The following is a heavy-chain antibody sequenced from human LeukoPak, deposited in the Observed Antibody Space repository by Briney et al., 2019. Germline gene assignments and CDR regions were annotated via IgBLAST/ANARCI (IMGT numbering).Heavy chain of an antibody. Sequence: ASVKVSCKASGYTFTSYGISWVRQAPGQGLEWMGWINPNSGGTNYAQKFQGRVTMTRDTSISTAYMELSRLRSDDTAVYYCASSIAAAGPYYFDYWGQGTLVTVSS. CDR1: GYTFTSYG. J-gene: IGHJ4*02. V-gene: IGHV1-2*02. CDR3: ASSIAAAGPYYFDY. CDR2: INPNSGGT. D-gene: IGHD6-13*01.